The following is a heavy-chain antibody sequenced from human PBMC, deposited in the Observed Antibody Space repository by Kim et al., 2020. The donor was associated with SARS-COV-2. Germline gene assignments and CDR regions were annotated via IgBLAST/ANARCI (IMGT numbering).Heavy chain of an antibody. CDR2: IYYSGST. V-gene: IGHV4-39*07. Sequence: SETLSLTCTVSGGSISSSSYYWGWIRQPPGKGLEWIGSIYYSGSTYYNPSLKSRVTISVDTSKNQFSLKLSSVTAADTAVYYCARLGRSYYYYFDYWGQGTLVTVSS. J-gene: IGHJ4*02. D-gene: IGHD1-26*01. CDR1: GGSISSSSYY. CDR3: ARLGRSYYYYFDY.